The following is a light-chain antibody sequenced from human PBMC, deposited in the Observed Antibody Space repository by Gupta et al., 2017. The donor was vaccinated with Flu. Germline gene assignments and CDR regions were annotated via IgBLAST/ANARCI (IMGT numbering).Light chain of an antibody. J-gene: IGKJ2*03. V-gene: IGKV2-28*01. CDR2: LGS. CDR3: RQSPQADS. CDR1: QSLLHSNGYNY. Sequence: DSVMTQSPLSLPVTPGEPASISCRSSQSLLHSNGYNYLDWYLQKPGQSPQLLIYLGSNRAPGVSDRFSGSGLGKEFTLKSSSGEGEIGGVYFGRQSPQADSFGQGTKLEIK.